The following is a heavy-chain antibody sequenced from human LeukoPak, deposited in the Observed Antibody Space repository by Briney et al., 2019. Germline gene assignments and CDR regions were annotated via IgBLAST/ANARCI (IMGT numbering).Heavy chain of an antibody. J-gene: IGHJ3*02. CDR1: GGSISSSSYY. V-gene: IGHV4-39*01. Sequence: SETLSLTCTGSGGSISSSSYYWGWIRQPPGKGLEWIGSIYYSGNTYYNPSLESRVTISVDTSKNQFSLKLSSVAAADTAVFYCERQRRISMIVEVITSLGDAFDIWGQGTMVTASS. CDR2: IYYSGNT. D-gene: IGHD3-22*01. CDR3: ERQRRISMIVEVITSLGDAFDI.